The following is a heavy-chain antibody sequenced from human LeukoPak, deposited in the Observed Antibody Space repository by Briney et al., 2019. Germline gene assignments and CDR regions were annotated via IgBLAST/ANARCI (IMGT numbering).Heavy chain of an antibody. D-gene: IGHD3-9*01. Sequence: GGSLRLSCATSGFIFSRDWMTWVRQAPGKGPEWVANIKGDGSKKNLVDSVKGRFTISRDNAKNSLYLQMNSLRAEDTAIYYCTRVGHIDEGIDYWGQGTLVTVSS. V-gene: IGHV3-7*04. CDR2: IKGDGSKK. CDR3: TRVGHIDEGIDY. CDR1: GFIFSRDW. J-gene: IGHJ4*02.